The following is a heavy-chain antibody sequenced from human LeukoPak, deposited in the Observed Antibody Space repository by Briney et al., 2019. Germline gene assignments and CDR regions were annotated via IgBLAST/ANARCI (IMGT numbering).Heavy chain of an antibody. V-gene: IGHV4-59*08. J-gene: IGHJ5*02. CDR1: GGSISSYY. CDR2: IYYSGST. D-gene: IGHD6-13*01. Sequence: SETLSLTCTVSGGSISSYYWSWIRQPPGKGLEWIGYIYYSGSTNYNPSLKSRVTISVDTSKNQFSLKLSSVTAADTAVYYCARHEEAVRIAAAGKSDWFDPWGQGTLVTVSS. CDR3: ARHEEAVRIAAAGKSDWFDP.